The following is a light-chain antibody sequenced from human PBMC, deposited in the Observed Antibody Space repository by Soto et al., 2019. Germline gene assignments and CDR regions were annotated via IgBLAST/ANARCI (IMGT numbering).Light chain of an antibody. CDR3: CSYTTSSTYV. V-gene: IGLV2-14*03. J-gene: IGLJ1*01. CDR2: DVS. Sequence: QSVLTQPASVSGSPGQSIAISCTGNSRDHGGYNYVSWYQQHPGKASKLMIYDVSNRPSGVSNRFSGSKSGNTASLTISGLQAEDEADYYCCSYTTSSTYVFGTGTKATVL. CDR1: SRDHGGYNY.